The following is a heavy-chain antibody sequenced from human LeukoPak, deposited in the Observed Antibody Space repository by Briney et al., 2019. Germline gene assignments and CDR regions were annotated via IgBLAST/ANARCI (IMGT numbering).Heavy chain of an antibody. CDR1: GGSISSSSYY. J-gene: IGHJ4*02. CDR3: TKSNHYYDGSEGDS. V-gene: IGHV4-39*07. Sequence: SETPSLTCTVSGGSISSSSYYWGWIRQPPGKGLEWIGSIYYSGSTYYNPSLKSRVTISVDTSKNQFSLKLSSVTAADTAVYYCTKSNHYYDGSEGDSWGLGALATVSS. D-gene: IGHD3-22*01. CDR2: IYYSGST.